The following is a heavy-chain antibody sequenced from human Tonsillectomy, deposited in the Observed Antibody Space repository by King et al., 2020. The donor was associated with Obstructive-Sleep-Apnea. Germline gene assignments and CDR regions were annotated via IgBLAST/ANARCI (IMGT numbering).Heavy chain of an antibody. J-gene: IGHJ3*02. Sequence: QLQESGPGLVKPSETLSLTCTVSGGSISSSSYYWGWIRQPPGKGLEWIGSIYYSGSTYYNPSLKSRVTISVDTSKNQFSLKLSSVTAADTAVYYCARDSIHDSSGYYYDAFDIWGQGTMVTVSS. CDR2: IYYSGST. V-gene: IGHV4-39*07. CDR3: ARDSIHDSSGYYYDAFDI. CDR1: GGSISSSSYY. D-gene: IGHD3-22*01.